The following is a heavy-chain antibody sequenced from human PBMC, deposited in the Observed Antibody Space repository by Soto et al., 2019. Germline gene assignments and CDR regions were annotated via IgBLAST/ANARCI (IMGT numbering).Heavy chain of an antibody. V-gene: IGHV3-30-3*01. J-gene: IGHJ3*02. CDR3: ASSGGSFQDAVDI. CDR1: GFTFSSYA. D-gene: IGHD2-15*01. Sequence: PXGSLLLSFAASGFTFSSYAMHWVRQAPGKGLEWVAVISYDGSNKYYADSVKGRFTISRDNSKNTLYLQMNSLRAEDTAVYYCASSGGSFQDAVDIWGQATMVTVSS. CDR2: ISYDGSNK.